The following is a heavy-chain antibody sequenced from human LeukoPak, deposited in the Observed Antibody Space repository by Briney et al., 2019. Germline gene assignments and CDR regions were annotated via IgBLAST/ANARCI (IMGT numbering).Heavy chain of an antibody. Sequence: PSETLSLTCTVSGGSISSSSYYWGWIRQPPGKGLEWIGIIYYSGSTYYNPSLKSRVTISVDTSKNQFSLKLSSVTAADAAVYYCPRHPPVDTAMVDYFDYWGQGTLVTVSS. D-gene: IGHD5-18*01. CDR2: IYYSGST. V-gene: IGHV4-39*01. CDR1: GGSISSSSYY. CDR3: PRHPPVDTAMVDYFDY. J-gene: IGHJ4*02.